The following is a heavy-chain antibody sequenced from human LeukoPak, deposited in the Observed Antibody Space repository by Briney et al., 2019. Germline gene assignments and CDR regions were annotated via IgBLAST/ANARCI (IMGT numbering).Heavy chain of an antibody. CDR2: ISGYNGNA. CDR1: GYTFTSYG. D-gene: IGHD2-2*01. V-gene: IGHV1-18*01. CDR3: ARDAGYCSSETCYDDAFDI. Sequence: GASVKVSCKASGYTFTSYGLSWVRQAPGQGLEWMGWISGYNGNATYTQKLQGRVIMTTDTSTTTAYMDLRSLRSDDTAVYYCARDAGYCSSETCYDDAFDIWGQGTMVTVSS. J-gene: IGHJ3*02.